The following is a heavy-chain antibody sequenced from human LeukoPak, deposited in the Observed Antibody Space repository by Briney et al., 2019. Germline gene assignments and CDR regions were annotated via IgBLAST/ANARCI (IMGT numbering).Heavy chain of an antibody. J-gene: IGHJ4*02. Sequence: AAPVKVSCKASGGTFSSYTISWVRQAPGQGLEWMGRIIPILGIANYAQKFQGRVTITADKSTSTAYMELSSLRSEDTAVYYCARGDSSSWYNQEYYFDYWGQGTLVTVSS. CDR3: ARGDSSSWYNQEYYFDY. V-gene: IGHV1-69*02. D-gene: IGHD6-13*01. CDR2: IIPILGIA. CDR1: GGTFSSYT.